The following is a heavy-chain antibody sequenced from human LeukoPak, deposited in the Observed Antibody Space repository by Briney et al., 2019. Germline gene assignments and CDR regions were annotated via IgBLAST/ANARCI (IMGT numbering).Heavy chain of an antibody. J-gene: IGHJ3*02. CDR2: IKSDGSST. D-gene: IGHD1-26*01. Sequence: GGSLRLSCAASGFTFSSYWMHWVRQAPGKGLVWVSRIKSDGSSTSYADSVKGRFTISRDNTKNTLYLQMNSLRAEDTAMYYCARRGAATDAFDIWGQGTMVTVSS. V-gene: IGHV3-74*01. CDR1: GFTFSSYW. CDR3: ARRGAATDAFDI.